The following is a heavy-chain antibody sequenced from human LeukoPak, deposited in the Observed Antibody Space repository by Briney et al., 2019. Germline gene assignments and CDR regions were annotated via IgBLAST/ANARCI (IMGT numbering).Heavy chain of an antibody. CDR3: AKGSDYSGSYYPFDY. V-gene: IGHV3-43*01. CDR2: ISWDGGST. Sequence: GSLRLSCAASGFIFDDYTMHWVRQAPGKGLEWVSLISWDGGSTYYADSVKGRFTISRDNSKNSLYLQMNSLRTEDTALYYCAKGSDYSGSYYPFDYWGQGTLVTVSS. CDR1: GFIFDDYT. J-gene: IGHJ4*02. D-gene: IGHD1-26*01.